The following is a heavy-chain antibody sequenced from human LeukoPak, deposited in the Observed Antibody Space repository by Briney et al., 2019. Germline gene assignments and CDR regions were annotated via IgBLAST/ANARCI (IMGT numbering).Heavy chain of an antibody. CDR1: GFTFSSFP. V-gene: IGHV3-30*18. CDR3: AKYTSSGYYWRYFDY. Sequence: QPGGSLRLSCAASGFTFSSFPMHWIRQAPGKGLEWVAVISYDGSNKYYADSVKGRFTISRDNSKNTLYLQMNSLRAEDTAVYYCAKYTSSGYYWRYFDYWGQGTLVTVSS. CDR2: ISYDGSNK. J-gene: IGHJ4*02. D-gene: IGHD3-22*01.